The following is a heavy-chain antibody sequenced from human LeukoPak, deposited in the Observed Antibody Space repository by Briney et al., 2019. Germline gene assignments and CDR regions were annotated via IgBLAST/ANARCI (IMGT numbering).Heavy chain of an antibody. V-gene: IGHV3-23*01. J-gene: IGHJ4*02. CDR2: LSGSGDTT. Sequence: PGGSLRPSCAVSGFTFSSYTMGWVRQAPGKGLEWVSSLSGSGDTTYYADSVKGRFTISRDSSKNTLYLQMNALRAGDTAVYYCAKGDSSSWFFDYWGQGTLVTVSS. CDR1: GFTFSSYT. D-gene: IGHD6-13*01. CDR3: AKGDSSSWFFDY.